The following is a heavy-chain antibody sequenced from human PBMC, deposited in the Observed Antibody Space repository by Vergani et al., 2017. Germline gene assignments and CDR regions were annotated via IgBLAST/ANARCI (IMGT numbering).Heavy chain of an antibody. CDR3: ASNCYYCLLY. Sequence: QVQLQESGPGRVKPPGTRCLTCAVSGGALSGTNWWCWVRQSPGKGLEWSGEIYHSGSTNHNPSLKSRVTRSVDKSKDQFSLKLSSVTDADTAVYYCASNCYYCLLYWGPGTLVTVSS. CDR2: IYHSGST. D-gene: IGHD2/OR15-2a*01. CDR1: GGALSGTNW. J-gene: IGHJ4*02. V-gene: IGHV4-4*03.